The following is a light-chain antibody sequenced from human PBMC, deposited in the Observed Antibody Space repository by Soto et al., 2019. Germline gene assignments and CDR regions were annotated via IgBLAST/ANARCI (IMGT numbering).Light chain of an antibody. V-gene: IGLV1-44*01. J-gene: IGLJ1*01. CDR3: AAWDDSLNGPNYV. CDR1: SSNIGSNT. Sequence: QSVLNQPTSASGTPGQRVTISCSGSSSNIGSNTVNWYQQLPGTAPKLLMYGNNQRPSGVPDRFSGSKSGTSASLAISGLQSEDEADYYCAAWDDSLNGPNYVFGTGTKLTV. CDR2: GNN.